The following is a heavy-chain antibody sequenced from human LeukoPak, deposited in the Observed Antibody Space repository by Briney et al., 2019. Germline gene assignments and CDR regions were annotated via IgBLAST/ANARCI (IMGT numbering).Heavy chain of an antibody. Sequence: GESLKISCKASGYSFTNYWIGWVRQMPGKGLEWMGIIYPGDSDTRYSPSFQGQVTTSADKSISTAYLQRSSLQASDTAMYYCATYAGSSSKYFQDWGQGTLVTVSP. CDR2: IYPGDSDT. J-gene: IGHJ1*01. D-gene: IGHD3-10*01. CDR3: ATYAGSSSKYFQD. V-gene: IGHV5-51*01. CDR1: GYSFTNYW.